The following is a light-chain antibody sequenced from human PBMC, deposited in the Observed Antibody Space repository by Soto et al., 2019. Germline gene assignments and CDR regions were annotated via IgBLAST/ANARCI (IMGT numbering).Light chain of an antibody. V-gene: IGLV2-14*01. CDR1: NSDIGGYNF. CDR2: DVT. J-gene: IGLJ2*01. Sequence: QSVLTQSASVSGSRGQSITISCTGSNSDIGGYNFVSWYQQHPDKAPKLMIYDVTIRPSGVSNRFSGSKSGNTASLTISGLQAEDEADYYCSSYTSSDTLLFGGGTKLTVL. CDR3: SSYTSSDTLL.